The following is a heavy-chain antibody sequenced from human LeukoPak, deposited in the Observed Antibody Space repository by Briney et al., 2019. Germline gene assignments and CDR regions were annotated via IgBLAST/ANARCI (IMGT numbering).Heavy chain of an antibody. Sequence: GGSLRLSCAASGFTFSDYYMSWVRQAPGKGLEWVSYISSSGSTIYYADSVKGRFTISRDNAKNSLYLQMNSLRAEDTAVYYCARDEDIAAAGTTYYYGMDVWGQGTTVTVSS. CDR2: ISSSGSTI. D-gene: IGHD6-13*01. CDR3: ARDEDIAAAGTTYYYGMDV. J-gene: IGHJ6*02. CDR1: GFTFSDYY. V-gene: IGHV3-11*01.